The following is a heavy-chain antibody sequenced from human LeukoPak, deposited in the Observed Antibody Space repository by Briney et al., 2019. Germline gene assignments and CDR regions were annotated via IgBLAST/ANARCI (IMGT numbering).Heavy chain of an antibody. CDR2: INAYNGNT. D-gene: IGHD3-10*01. CDR3: ASQLHYYYGGGYSYNVLSVFDV. Sequence: GGSVNVSCKASGYSFTNYGLSWVRQAPGKGLEWMGWINAYNGNTNYAKKLQGRVTIPTDTSKSNAYMELTSLRSEKTAVYVCASQLHYYYGGGYSYNVLSVFDVWGQGTMVTVSS. V-gene: IGHV1-18*01. J-gene: IGHJ3*01. CDR1: GYSFTNYG.